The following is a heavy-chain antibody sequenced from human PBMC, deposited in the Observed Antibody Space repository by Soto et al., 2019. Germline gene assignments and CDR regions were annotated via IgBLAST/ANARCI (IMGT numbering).Heavy chain of an antibody. CDR2: IYSGGST. Sequence: EVQLVETGGGLIQPGGSLRLSCAASGFTVSSNYMSWVRQAPGKGLEWVSVIYSGGSTYYADSVKGRFTISRDNSKNTLYLKMNSLRAEDTAVYYCASDRYGKYYFDYWGQGTLVTVSS. J-gene: IGHJ4*02. V-gene: IGHV3-53*02. CDR1: GFTVSSNY. D-gene: IGHD3-9*01. CDR3: ASDRYGKYYFDY.